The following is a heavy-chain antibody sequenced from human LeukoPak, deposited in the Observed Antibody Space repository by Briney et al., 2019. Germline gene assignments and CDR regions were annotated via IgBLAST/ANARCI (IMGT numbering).Heavy chain of an antibody. CDR3: ARNVPVQTSDAFDI. CDR1: GDSISRYY. D-gene: IGHD1-1*01. V-gene: IGHV4-59*01. CDR2: IYSRGST. Sequence: SETLSLTCTVSGDSISRYYWSWIRQPPGKGLEWIGYIYSRGSTNYNPSLKSRVTISKDTSKNQFSLKLSSVTAADTAVYYCARNVPVQTSDAFDIWGQGTTVTVSS. J-gene: IGHJ3*02.